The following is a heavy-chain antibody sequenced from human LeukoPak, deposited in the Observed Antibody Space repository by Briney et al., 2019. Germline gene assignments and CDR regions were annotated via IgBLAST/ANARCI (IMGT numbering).Heavy chain of an antibody. V-gene: IGHV3-7*04. D-gene: IGHD3-10*01. CDR2: IKQDGSEE. Sequence: GGSLRLSCAVSGFTFSNYWMSWVRQAPGKGLEWVANIKQDGSEEYYVESVKGRFTISRDNAKKSLYLQMSSLRDEDTAVYYCTRDLGPWGQGTLVTVSS. J-gene: IGHJ5*02. CDR1: GFTFSNYW. CDR3: TRDLGP.